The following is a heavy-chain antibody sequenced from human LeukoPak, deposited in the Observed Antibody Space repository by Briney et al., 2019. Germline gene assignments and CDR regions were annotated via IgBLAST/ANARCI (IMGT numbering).Heavy chain of an antibody. J-gene: IGHJ3*02. CDR2: IKVDGSDT. Sequence: GGSLRLSCAASGFTFSTFWMHWVRQAPGKGLVWVSRIKVDGSDTTYADSVKGRFTISRDTSKNTLYLQMDSLRAEDTAVYYCASGDTTGYSGDAFNIWGQGTMVTVSS. CDR3: ASGDTTGYSGDAFNI. D-gene: IGHD3-22*01. CDR1: GFTFSTFW. V-gene: IGHV3-74*01.